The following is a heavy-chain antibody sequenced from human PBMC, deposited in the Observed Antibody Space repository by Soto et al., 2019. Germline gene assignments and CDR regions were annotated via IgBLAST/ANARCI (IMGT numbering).Heavy chain of an antibody. CDR1: GGSISSGGYY. CDR3: AREPFRDSYGYLVSSGWFDP. V-gene: IGHV4-31*03. Sequence: QVQLQESGPGLVKPSQTLSLTCTVSGGSISSGGYYWSWIRQHPGKGLEWIGYIYYSGSTYYNPSRRSRVTISVDTSKNQFSLKLSSVTAADTAVYYCAREPFRDSYGYLVSSGWFDPWGQGTLVTVSS. D-gene: IGHD5-18*01. J-gene: IGHJ5*02. CDR2: IYYSGST.